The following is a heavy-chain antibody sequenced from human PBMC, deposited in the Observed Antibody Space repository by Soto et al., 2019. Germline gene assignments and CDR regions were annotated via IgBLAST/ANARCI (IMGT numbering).Heavy chain of an antibody. Sequence: GASVKVSCKASGYTFTSYYMHWVRQAPRQGLDWMGIINPSGGSTSYAQKFQGRVTMTRDTSTSTVYMELSSLRSEDTAVYYCARDVFSGDPALYYYYYMDVWGKGTTVTVSS. CDR3: ARDVFSGDPALYYYYYMDV. D-gene: IGHD2-21*01. CDR2: INPSGGST. CDR1: GYTFTSYY. J-gene: IGHJ6*03. V-gene: IGHV1-46*03.